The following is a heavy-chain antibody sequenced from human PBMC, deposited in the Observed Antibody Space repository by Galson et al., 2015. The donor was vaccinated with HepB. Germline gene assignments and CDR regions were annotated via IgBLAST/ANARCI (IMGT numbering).Heavy chain of an antibody. V-gene: IGHV4-34*01. CDR1: GGSFSGNY. CDR2: IDHSGRS. D-gene: IGHD3-3*01. Sequence: ETLSLTCAVYGGSFSGNYWTWIRQPPGKGLEWIGQIDHSGRSNYNPSLRSRVTISIDTSKKQFSLRLTSVTAADTAVYYCARGLIRNYDFWGGTKSWFDPWGQGTLVTVSS. CDR3: ARGLIRNYDFWGGTKSWFDP. J-gene: IGHJ5*02.